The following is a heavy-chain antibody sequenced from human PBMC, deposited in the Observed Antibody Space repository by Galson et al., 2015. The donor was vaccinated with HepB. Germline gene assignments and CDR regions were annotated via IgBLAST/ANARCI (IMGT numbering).Heavy chain of an antibody. CDR1: GYTFTGYY. CDR2: INPNSGGT. V-gene: IGHV1-2*02. D-gene: IGHD2-2*01. J-gene: IGHJ5*02. Sequence: SVKVSCKASGYTFTGYYMHWVRQAPGQGLEWMGWINPNSGGTNYAQKFQGRVTMTRDTSISTAYMELSRLRSDDTAVYYCARAPIVVVPDAILTDHWGGYWFDPWGQGTLVTVSS. CDR3: ARAPIVVVPDAILTDHWGGYWFDP.